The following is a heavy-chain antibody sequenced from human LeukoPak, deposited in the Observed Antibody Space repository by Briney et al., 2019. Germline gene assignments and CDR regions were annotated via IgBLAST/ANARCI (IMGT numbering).Heavy chain of an antibody. CDR3: ARDPHAPTIFGVFDT. D-gene: IGHD3-3*01. CDR2: IYTSGST. Sequence: SQTLSLTCTVSGGSISSGSYYWSWIRQPAGKGLEWIGRIYTSGSTNYNPSLKNRVTISVDTSKNQFSLKLSSVTAADTAVYYCARDPHAPTIFGVFDTWGQGTRVTVSS. CDR1: GGSISSGSYY. J-gene: IGHJ5*02. V-gene: IGHV4-61*02.